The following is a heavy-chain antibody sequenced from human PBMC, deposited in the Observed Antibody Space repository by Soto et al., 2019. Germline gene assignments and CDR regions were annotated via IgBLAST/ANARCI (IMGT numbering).Heavy chain of an antibody. CDR3: TTDLVVVVPGGNWFDP. V-gene: IGHV3-15*01. D-gene: IGHD2-2*01. CDR1: GFTFSNAW. J-gene: IGHJ5*02. CDR2: IKSKTDGGTT. Sequence: GWSLRLSCAASGFTFSNAWMSWVRQAPGKGLEWVGRIKSKTDGGTTDYAAPVKGRFTISRDDSKNTLYLQMNSLKTEDTAVYYCTTDLVVVVPGGNWFDPWGQGTLVTVSS.